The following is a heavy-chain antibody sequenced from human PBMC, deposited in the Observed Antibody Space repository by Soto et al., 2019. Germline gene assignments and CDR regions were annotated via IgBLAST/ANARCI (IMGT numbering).Heavy chain of an antibody. CDR1: GYTFTSYG. CDR2: ISAYNGNT. V-gene: IGHV1-18*01. D-gene: IGHD2-2*01. Sequence: ASVKVSCKASGYTFTSYGISWVRQAPGQGLEWMGWISAYNGNTNYAQKLQGRVTMTTDTSTSTAYMERRSLRSEDAAVYYCAGADETYVVVPAAWGWIDYWGQGTLVTVSS. CDR3: AGADETYVVVPAAWGWIDY. J-gene: IGHJ4*02.